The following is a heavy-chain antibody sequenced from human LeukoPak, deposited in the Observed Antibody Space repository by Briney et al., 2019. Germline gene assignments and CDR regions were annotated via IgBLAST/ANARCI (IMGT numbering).Heavy chain of an antibody. CDR2: ISTRSSYI. Sequence: PGGSLRLSCAASGFTFSSYSMNWVRQAPGKGLEWVSSISTRSSYIYYADSVKGRFTISRDSAKNSLYLQMNSLRAEDTAVYYCVSAGIAAAGTSYWFDPWGQGTLVTVSS. CDR3: VSAGIAAAGTSYWFDP. J-gene: IGHJ5*02. D-gene: IGHD6-13*01. V-gene: IGHV3-21*01. CDR1: GFTFSSYS.